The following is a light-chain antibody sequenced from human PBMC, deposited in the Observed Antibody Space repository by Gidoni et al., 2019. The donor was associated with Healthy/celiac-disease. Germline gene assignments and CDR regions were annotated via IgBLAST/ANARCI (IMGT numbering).Light chain of an antibody. J-gene: IGKJ2*01. Sequence: IVLTQSPGPLSLSPGERATLSCRASQSVSSSYLAWYQQKPGQAPRLLIYGASSRATGIPDRFSGIGSGTDFTLTISRLEPEDFAVYYCQQYGSSPYTFGQGTKLEIK. CDR1: QSVSSSY. CDR2: GAS. V-gene: IGKV3-20*01. CDR3: QQYGSSPYT.